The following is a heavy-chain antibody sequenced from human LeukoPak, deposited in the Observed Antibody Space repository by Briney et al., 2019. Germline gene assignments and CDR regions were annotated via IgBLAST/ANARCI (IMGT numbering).Heavy chain of an antibody. CDR1: GFTFSSYW. Sequence: GGSLRLSCAASGFTFSSYWMHWVRQAPGKGLVWVSRINSDGRSTSYADSVKGRFTISRDNAKNTLYLQMNSLRAEDTAVYYCARVYCTNGVCYNPAYYYYGMDVWGQGATGTVSS. V-gene: IGHV3-74*01. CDR2: INSDGRST. CDR3: ARVYCTNGVCYNPAYYYYGMDV. D-gene: IGHD2-8*01. J-gene: IGHJ6*02.